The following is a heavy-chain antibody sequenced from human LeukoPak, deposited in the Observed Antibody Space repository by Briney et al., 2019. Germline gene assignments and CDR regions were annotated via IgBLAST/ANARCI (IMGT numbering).Heavy chain of an antibody. CDR3: ARALRLRYFDWWLDY. V-gene: IGHV4-59*01. Sequence: SGTLSLTCAVSGGSISSYYWSWIRQPPGKGLEWIGYIYYSGSTNYNPSLKSRVTISVDTSKNQFSLKLSSVTAADTAVYYCARALRLRYFDWWLDYWGQGTLVTVSS. CDR1: GGSISSYY. J-gene: IGHJ4*02. CDR2: IYYSGST. D-gene: IGHD3-9*01.